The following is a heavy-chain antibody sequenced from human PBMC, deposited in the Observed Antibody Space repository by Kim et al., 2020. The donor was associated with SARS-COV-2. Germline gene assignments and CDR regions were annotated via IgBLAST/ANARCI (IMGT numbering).Heavy chain of an antibody. CDR3: VREPRWLGHGFDN. Sequence: YAQGFTGRFVFSLDTSVSTAYLQINSLKAEDTAVYFCVREPRWLGHGFDNWGQGTLVTVSS. J-gene: IGHJ4*02. V-gene: IGHV7-4-1*02. D-gene: IGHD6-19*01.